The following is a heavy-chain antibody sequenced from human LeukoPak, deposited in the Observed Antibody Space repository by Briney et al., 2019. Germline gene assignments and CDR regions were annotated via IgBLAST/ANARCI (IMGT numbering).Heavy chain of an antibody. Sequence: GASVKVSCKASGFTFTGYYMHWVRQAPGHGLEWMGWINPNSGGTNYAQKFQGRVTMTRDTSITTAYMELTSLRSDDTAGYYCATDLFYSVSGTWYNVGRVFNYWGQGTLVTVSS. CDR3: ATDLFYSVSGTWYNVGRVFNY. D-gene: IGHD3-10*01. CDR1: GFTFTGYY. J-gene: IGHJ4*02. V-gene: IGHV1-2*02. CDR2: INPNSGGT.